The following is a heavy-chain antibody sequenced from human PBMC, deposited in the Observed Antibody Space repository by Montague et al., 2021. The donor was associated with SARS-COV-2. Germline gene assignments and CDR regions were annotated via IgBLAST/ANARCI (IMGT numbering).Heavy chain of an antibody. V-gene: IGHV4-38-2*02. Sequence: SETLSLTCTVSGFSIGSGDYWGWIRQPPGKGLEWIGSIYHSGTTYYNPSLQSRLTMSIDTSTNQFSLRLTSSTAADTAVFFCVREKAGGVRNVFDIWGQGTTVTVSS. CDR1: GFSIGSGDY. J-gene: IGHJ3*02. CDR2: IYHSGTT. CDR3: VREKAGGVRNVFDI. D-gene: IGHD3-10*01.